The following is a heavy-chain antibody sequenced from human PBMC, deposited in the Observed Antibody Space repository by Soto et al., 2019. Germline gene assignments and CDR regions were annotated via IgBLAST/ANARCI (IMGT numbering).Heavy chain of an antibody. J-gene: IGHJ4*02. CDR1: GFTFSNYW. V-gene: IGHV3-7*03. CDR2: INQDGSEK. CDR3: ARSSPLSRSYFDY. Sequence: PRLSCAASGFTFSNYWMSWVRQDPGKGLEWVANINQDGSEKYSVDSAKGRFTISRDNAQNSLYLQMNSLRAEDTAVYYCARSSPLSRSYFDYWGQGALVAVSS.